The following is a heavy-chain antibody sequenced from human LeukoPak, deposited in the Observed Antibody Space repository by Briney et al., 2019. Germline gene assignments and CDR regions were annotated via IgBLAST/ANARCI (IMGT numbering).Heavy chain of an antibody. Sequence: KPGGSLTLSWAASGFTFSDYYMSWVRQAPGEGREWVSYISSRGRTIYYGGSGEGRLTISRHNAENSIYLQVNSVSCEHTTVYYCAREPDYWGQGTLVTVSS. J-gene: IGHJ4*02. CDR1: GFTFSDYY. CDR2: ISSRGRTI. V-gene: IGHV3-11*01. CDR3: AREPDY.